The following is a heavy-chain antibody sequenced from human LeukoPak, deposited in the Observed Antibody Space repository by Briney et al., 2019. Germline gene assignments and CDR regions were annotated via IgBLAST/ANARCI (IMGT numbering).Heavy chain of an antibody. J-gene: IGHJ4*02. Sequence: QAGGSLRLSCAASGFTFSTYNMNWVRQAPGKGLEWVSSISSGTGYIYYADSVKGRFTISRDNAKNSLYLQMNSLRAEDTAVYYCARETGRTLDYWGQGTLVTVSS. CDR3: ARETGRTLDY. CDR2: ISSGTGYI. V-gene: IGHV3-21*01. CDR1: GFTFSTYN.